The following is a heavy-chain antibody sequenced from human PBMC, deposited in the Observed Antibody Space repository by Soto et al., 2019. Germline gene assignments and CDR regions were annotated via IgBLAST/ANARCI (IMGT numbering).Heavy chain of an antibody. CDR2: IYPGDSDT. CDR1: GYIFTNYW. Sequence: PGESLKISCKGSGYIFTNYWIGWVRQMPGKGLEWMGIIYPGDSDTRYSPSFQGQVTISAVKSIGTAYLQWSSLKASDTAMYYCARRRQSGVVFDFDVWGQGPMVTVSS. D-gene: IGHD2-15*01. CDR3: ARRRQSGVVFDFDV. J-gene: IGHJ3*01. V-gene: IGHV5-51*01.